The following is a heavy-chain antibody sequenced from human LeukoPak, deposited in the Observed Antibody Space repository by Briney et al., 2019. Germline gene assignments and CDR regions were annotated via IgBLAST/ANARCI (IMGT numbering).Heavy chain of an antibody. CDR3: AKTDSSGWPETFDY. CDR2: ISGSGGST. V-gene: IGHV3-23*01. CDR1: GFTLSSYA. J-gene: IGHJ4*02. D-gene: IGHD6-19*01. Sequence: GGSLRLSCAASGFTLSSYAVSWVRQARGKGLEWVSAISGSGGSTYYADSVKGRFTISRDNSKNTLYLQMNSLRAEDTAVYYCAKTDSSGWPETFDYWGQGTLVTVSS.